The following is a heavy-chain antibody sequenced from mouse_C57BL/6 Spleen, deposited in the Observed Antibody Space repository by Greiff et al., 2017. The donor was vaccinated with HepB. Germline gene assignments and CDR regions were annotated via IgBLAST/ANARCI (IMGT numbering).Heavy chain of an antibody. Sequence: VHVKQSGPELVKPGASVKISCKASGYSFTGYYMNWVKQSPEKSLEWIGEINPSTGGTTYNQKFKAKATLTVDKSSSTAYMQLKSLTSEDSAVYYCARSDYDSDYWGQGTTLTVSS. CDR2: INPSTGGT. V-gene: IGHV1-42*01. D-gene: IGHD2-4*01. CDR3: ARSDYDSDY. J-gene: IGHJ2*01. CDR1: GYSFTGYY.